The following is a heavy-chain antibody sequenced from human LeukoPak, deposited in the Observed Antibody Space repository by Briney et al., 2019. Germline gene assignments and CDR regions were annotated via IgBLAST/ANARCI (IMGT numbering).Heavy chain of an antibody. CDR3: ARARITMVRGVITGWFDP. V-gene: IGHV4-34*01. Sequence: SETLSLTCAVYGGSFSGYYWSWIRQPPGKGLEWIGEINHSGSTNYNPSLKSRVTISVDTSKNQFSLKLSSVTAADTAVYYCARARITMVRGVITGWFDPWDQGTLVTVSS. CDR2: INHSGST. CDR1: GGSFSGYY. D-gene: IGHD3-10*01. J-gene: IGHJ5*02.